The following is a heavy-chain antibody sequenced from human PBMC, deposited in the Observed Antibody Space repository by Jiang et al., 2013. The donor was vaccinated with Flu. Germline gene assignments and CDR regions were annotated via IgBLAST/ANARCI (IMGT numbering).Heavy chain of an antibody. CDR2: ISHSGKT. J-gene: IGHJ6*02. D-gene: IGHD3-3*01. Sequence: GPGLVKPSQTLVPHLRCLWLLTQQCFLLGAGSGSPQGKGLEWIGSISHSGKTHYNRSLRSRVTISVDTSKNQFSLRLTSVTAADTAVYYCASESGSITPYGMDVWGQGTTVTVSS. V-gene: IGHV4-38-2*01. CDR3: ASESGSITPYGMDV. CDR1: LLTQQCFL.